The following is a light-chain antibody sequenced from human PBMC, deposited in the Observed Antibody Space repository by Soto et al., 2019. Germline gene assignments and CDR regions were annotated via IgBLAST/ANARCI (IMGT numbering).Light chain of an antibody. CDR2: GAS. CDR3: QQYDSSTYT. Sequence: ETVLTQSPGTLSLSPGERATLSCRASQSVSSSYLAWYQQKPGQAPRLLIYGASSRATDIPDRFSGSGSGTEFTLTISRLEPEDFAVYYCQQYDSSTYTFGQGTKLEIK. V-gene: IGKV3-20*01. CDR1: QSVSSSY. J-gene: IGKJ2*01.